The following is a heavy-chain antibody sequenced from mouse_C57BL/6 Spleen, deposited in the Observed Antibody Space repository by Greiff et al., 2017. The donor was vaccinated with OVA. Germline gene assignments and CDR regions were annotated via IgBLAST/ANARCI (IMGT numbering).Heavy chain of an antibody. Sequence: ESGPGLVKPSQSLSLTCSVTGYSITSGYYWNWIRQFPGNKLEWMGYISYDGSNNYNPSLKNRISITRDTSKHQFFLKLNSVTTEDTATYYCARGRLRFYFDYWGQGTTLTVSS. D-gene: IGHD1-1*01. V-gene: IGHV3-6*01. CDR2: ISYDGSN. J-gene: IGHJ2*01. CDR3: ARGRLRFYFDY. CDR1: GYSITSGYY.